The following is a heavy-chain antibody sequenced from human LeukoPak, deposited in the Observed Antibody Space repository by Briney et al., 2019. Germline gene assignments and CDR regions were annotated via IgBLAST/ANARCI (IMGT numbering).Heavy chain of an antibody. D-gene: IGHD3-22*01. CDR3: AREYFYHSRRMMNLFDY. J-gene: IGHJ4*02. Sequence: PSQTLSLTCTVSGGSISSGGYYWSWIRQHPGEGLEWIGYIYYSGSTYYNPSLKSRVTISVDTSKNQFSLKLSSVTAADTAVYYCAREYFYHSRRMMNLFDYWGQGTLVTVSS. V-gene: IGHV4-31*03. CDR1: GGSISSGGYY. CDR2: IYYSGST.